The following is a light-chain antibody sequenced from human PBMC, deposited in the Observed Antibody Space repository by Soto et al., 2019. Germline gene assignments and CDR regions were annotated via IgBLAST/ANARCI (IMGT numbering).Light chain of an antibody. J-gene: IGLJ1*01. CDR3: QSYDTSLSGGV. CDR1: SSNIGTGYD. V-gene: IGLV1-40*01. Sequence: QSVLTQPPSVSGAPGQRVTISCTGSSSNIGTGYDVHWYQQLPGTAPKLLIYCNSNRPSGVPDRFSGSKSGTSASLAITGLQAEDEADYYCQSYDTSLSGGVFGTGTKLTVL. CDR2: CNS.